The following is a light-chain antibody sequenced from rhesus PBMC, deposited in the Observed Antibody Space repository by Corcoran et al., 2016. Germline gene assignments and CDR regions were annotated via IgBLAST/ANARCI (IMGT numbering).Light chain of an antibody. CDR2: AAS. CDR1: ENVNKY. J-gene: IGKJ4*01. Sequence: DIQMTQSPSSLSASVGDRVTITCRASENVNKYLLWYQQKPGKAPTLLIYAASTLQSGVPSRFSGSGYGTDDTFTISSLQPEDVATYYCQHSYGTPLTFGGGTTVEI. CDR3: QHSYGTPLT. V-gene: IGKV1-74*01.